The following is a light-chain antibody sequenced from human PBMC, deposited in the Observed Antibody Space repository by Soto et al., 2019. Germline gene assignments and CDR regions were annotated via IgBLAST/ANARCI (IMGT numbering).Light chain of an antibody. Sequence: QSALTQPASVSGSPGQSITISCTGTSSDVGSYNLVSWYQQHPGKAPKLMIYEGSKRPSGVSNRFSGSKSGNTASLTISGFQAEDEADYYCCSYAGSGTLVFGGGTKLTVL. CDR1: SSDVGSYNL. CDR2: EGS. J-gene: IGLJ2*01. CDR3: CSYAGSGTLV. V-gene: IGLV2-23*01.